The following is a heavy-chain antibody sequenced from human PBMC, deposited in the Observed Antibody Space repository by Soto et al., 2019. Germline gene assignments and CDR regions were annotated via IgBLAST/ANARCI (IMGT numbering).Heavy chain of an antibody. J-gene: IGHJ6*03. CDR1: GFSFGSYG. V-gene: IGHV3-23*01. Sequence: GGSLRLSCAASGFSFGSYGMSWVRQAPGKGLEWVSTLSSSGGSTYYADSVKGRFTVSRDNSKDTLYLQMNSLRVEDTALYFCAKFGSRFNYYYMDVWGKGTTVTVSS. CDR2: LSSSGGST. D-gene: IGHD2-15*01. CDR3: AKFGSRFNYYYMDV.